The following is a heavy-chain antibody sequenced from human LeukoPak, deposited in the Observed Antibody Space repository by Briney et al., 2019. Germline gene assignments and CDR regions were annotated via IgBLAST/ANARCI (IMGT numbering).Heavy chain of an antibody. D-gene: IGHD1-26*01. Sequence: PGGSLRLSCAAAGFTFSSYSMNWVRQAPGKGLEWVSSISSSSSYIYYADSVKGRFTISRDNAKNSLYLQMNSLRAEDTAVYYCARDPWWELPRSGYYFDYWGQGTLVTVSS. V-gene: IGHV3-21*01. CDR1: GFTFSSYS. CDR3: ARDPWWELPRSGYYFDY. CDR2: ISSSSSYI. J-gene: IGHJ4*02.